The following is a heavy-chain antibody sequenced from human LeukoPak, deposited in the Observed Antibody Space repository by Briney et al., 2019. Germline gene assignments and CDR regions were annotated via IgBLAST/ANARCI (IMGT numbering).Heavy chain of an antibody. CDR3: ARARPRAVADLDY. J-gene: IGHJ4*02. CDR1: GYTFTSYA. CDR2: INAGNGNT. Sequence: ASVKVSCKASGYTFTSYAMHWVRQAPGQRLEWMGWINAGNGNTKYSQKFQGSVTITRDTSASTAYMELSSLRSEDTAVYYCARARPRAVADLDYWGQGTLVTVSS. D-gene: IGHD6-19*01. V-gene: IGHV1-3*01.